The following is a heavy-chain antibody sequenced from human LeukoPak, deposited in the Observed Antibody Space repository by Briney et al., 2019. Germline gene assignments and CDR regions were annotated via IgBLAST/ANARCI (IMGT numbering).Heavy chain of an antibody. CDR2: ISYSGST. J-gene: IGHJ5*02. D-gene: IGHD2-15*01. CDR3: ARDIEANLFDP. Sequence: SETLSLTCTVSGGSISSYYWNWIRQPPGKGLEWIGYISYSGSTNYNPSLKSRVTISVDMSKNQFSLKLTSVTAADTAVYYCARDIEANLFDPWGQGTLVTVSS. CDR1: GGSISSYY. V-gene: IGHV4-59*01.